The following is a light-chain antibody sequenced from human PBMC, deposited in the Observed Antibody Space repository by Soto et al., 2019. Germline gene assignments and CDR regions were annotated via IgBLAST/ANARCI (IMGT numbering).Light chain of an antibody. CDR3: CSYAGSSTFYV. J-gene: IGLJ1*01. CDR2: EVS. Sequence: QSVLTQPASVSGSPGQSSTISCTGTSSDVGSYNLVSWYQQHPGKAPKPMIYEVSKRPSGVSNRFSGSKSGNTASLTISGLQAEDEADYYCCSYAGSSTFYVFGTGTKVTVL. V-gene: IGLV2-23*02. CDR1: SSDVGSYNL.